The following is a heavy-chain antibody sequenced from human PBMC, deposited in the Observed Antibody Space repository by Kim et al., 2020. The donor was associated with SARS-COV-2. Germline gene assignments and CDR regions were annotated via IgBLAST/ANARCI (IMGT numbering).Heavy chain of an antibody. CDR3: ARHAGVGGWLGKAFDY. Sequence: LTSRVTISVDTSKNQFSLKLSSVTAADTAVYYCARHAGVGGWLGKAFDYWGQGTLVTVSS. V-gene: IGHV4-39*01. D-gene: IGHD3-3*01. J-gene: IGHJ4*02.